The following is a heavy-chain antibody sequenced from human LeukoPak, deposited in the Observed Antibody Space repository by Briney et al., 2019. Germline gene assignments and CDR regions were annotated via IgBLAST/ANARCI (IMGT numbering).Heavy chain of an antibody. J-gene: IGHJ5*02. D-gene: IGHD3-10*01. CDR3: ARESTGFGEFVWFDP. CDR1: GGSISSGSYY. Sequence: SQTLSLTCTVSGGSISSGSYYWSWIRQPAGKGLEWIGRIYTSGSTNYNPSLKSRVTISVDTSKNQFSLKLSSVTAADTAVYYCARESTGFGEFVWFDPWGQGTLVTVSS. V-gene: IGHV4-61*02. CDR2: IYTSGST.